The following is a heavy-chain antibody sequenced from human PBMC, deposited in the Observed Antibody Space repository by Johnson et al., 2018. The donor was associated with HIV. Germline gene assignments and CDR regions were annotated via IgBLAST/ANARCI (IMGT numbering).Heavy chain of an antibody. V-gene: IGHV3-74*01. J-gene: IGHJ3*02. CDR2: INSDGSST. CDR1: GFTFDSYW. CDR3: ARECQYYYDSSGCMYDAFDI. D-gene: IGHD3-22*01. Sequence: VQLVESGGGLVQPGGSLRLSCAASGFTFDSYWMHWVRQAPGKGLVWVSRINSDGSSTTYADSVQGRFTISRDNAKHQVDLQMNSRRGEDTAVYYCARECQYYYDSSGCMYDAFDIWGQGTMVTVSS.